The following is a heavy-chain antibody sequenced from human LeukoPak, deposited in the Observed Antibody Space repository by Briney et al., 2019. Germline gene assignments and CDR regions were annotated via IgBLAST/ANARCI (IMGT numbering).Heavy chain of an antibody. Sequence: GALVKVSCKASGYTFTSYGISWVRQAPGQGLEWMGWISAYNGNTNYAQKLQGRVTMTTDTSTSTAYMELRSLRSDDTAVYYCARAGGSGYYDSSGYYPHAFDIWGQGTMVTVSS. J-gene: IGHJ3*02. D-gene: IGHD3-22*01. CDR2: ISAYNGNT. CDR1: GYTFTSYG. V-gene: IGHV1-18*01. CDR3: ARAGGSGYYDSSGYYPHAFDI.